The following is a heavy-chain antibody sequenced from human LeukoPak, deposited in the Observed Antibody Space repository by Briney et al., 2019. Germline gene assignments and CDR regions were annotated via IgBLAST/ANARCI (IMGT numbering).Heavy chain of an antibody. Sequence: SETLSLTCAVYGGSFSGYYWSWIRQPPGKGLEWIGYIYDSGSTYYNPSLKSRVTISVDTSKNQFSLKLSSVTAADTAVYYCARVTGMGYAFDYWGQGTLVTVSS. CDR1: GGSFSGYY. CDR2: IYDSGST. D-gene: IGHD3-10*01. V-gene: IGHV4-34*01. CDR3: ARVTGMGYAFDY. J-gene: IGHJ4*02.